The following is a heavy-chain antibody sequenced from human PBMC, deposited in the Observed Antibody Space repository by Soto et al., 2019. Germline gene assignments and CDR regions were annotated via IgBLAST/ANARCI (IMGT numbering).Heavy chain of an antibody. V-gene: IGHV1-18*01. CDR3: ARGTRFDAFDI. Sequence: WASVKVSCKASGYILTEYGINWVRQAPGQGLEWMGWISAYNDNTDYAQKFQGRVTMTTDTSTSTAYMELRSLRSDDTAVYYCARGTRFDAFDIWGQGTMVTVSS. J-gene: IGHJ3*02. CDR1: GYILTEYG. D-gene: IGHD1-1*01. CDR2: ISAYNDNT.